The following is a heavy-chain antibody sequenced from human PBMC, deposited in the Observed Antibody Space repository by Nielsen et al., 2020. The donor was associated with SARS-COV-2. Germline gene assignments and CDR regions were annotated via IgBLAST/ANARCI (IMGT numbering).Heavy chain of an antibody. D-gene: IGHD6-25*01. CDR2: IKQDGSNK. V-gene: IGHV3-7*01. J-gene: IGHJ4*02. CDR1: GFTFSSYW. CDR3: ASGAGAAGN. Sequence: GESLKISCAASGFTFSSYWMSWVRQAPGKGLEWVANIKQDGSNKYYADSVKGRFTISRDNSKNTLYLQMNSLRAEDTAVYYCASGAGAAGNWGQGTLVTVSS.